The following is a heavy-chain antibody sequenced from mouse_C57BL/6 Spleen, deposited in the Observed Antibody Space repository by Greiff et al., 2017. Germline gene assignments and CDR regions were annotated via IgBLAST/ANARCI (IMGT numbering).Heavy chain of an antibody. D-gene: IGHD2-3*01. V-gene: IGHV1-53*01. Sequence: QVQLQQPGTELVKPGASVKLSCKASGYTFTSYWMHWVKQGPGQGLEWIGNINPSNGGTNYNEKFKSKATLTVDKSSSTAYMQLSSLTSEDSAVYYCAREDYDGYFFVDYWGQGTSVTVSS. CDR1: GYTFTSYW. CDR3: AREDYDGYFFVDY. CDR2: INPSNGGT. J-gene: IGHJ4*01.